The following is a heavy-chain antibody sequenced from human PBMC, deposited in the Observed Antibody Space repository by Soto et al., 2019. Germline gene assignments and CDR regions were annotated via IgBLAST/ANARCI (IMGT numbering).Heavy chain of an antibody. Sequence: EVQLVESGGGLVKPGGSLRLSCAASGFTFSNAWMSWVRQAPGKGLEWVGRIKSKTDGGTTDYAAPVKGRFTISRDDSKNTLYLQMNSLKTADTAVYYCTTDPFVDPNPFAYWGQGTLVTVSS. CDR3: TTDPFVDPNPFAY. CDR1: GFTFSNAW. V-gene: IGHV3-15*01. CDR2: IKSKTDGGTT. D-gene: IGHD7-27*01. J-gene: IGHJ4*02.